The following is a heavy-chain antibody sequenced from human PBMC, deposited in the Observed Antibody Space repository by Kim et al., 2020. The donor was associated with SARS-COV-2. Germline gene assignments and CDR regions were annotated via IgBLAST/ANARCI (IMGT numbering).Heavy chain of an antibody. D-gene: IGHD5-12*01. Sequence: SETLSLTCTVSGGSISSYYWSWIRQPPGKGLEWIGYIYYSGSTNYNPSLKSRVNISVDTSKNQFSLKLSSVTAADTAVYYCARHMPALGYGGYPTGVDYWGQGTLVTVSS. CDR2: IYYSGST. CDR3: ARHMPALGYGGYPTGVDY. V-gene: IGHV4-59*08. CDR1: GGSISSYY. J-gene: IGHJ4*02.